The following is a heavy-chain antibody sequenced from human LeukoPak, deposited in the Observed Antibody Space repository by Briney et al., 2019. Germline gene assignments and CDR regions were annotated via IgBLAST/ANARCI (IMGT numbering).Heavy chain of an antibody. J-gene: IGHJ4*02. D-gene: IGHD4-23*01. Sequence: GGSLRLSCAASGLTVSSYMSWVRQAPGKGLEWVSVIYSGGSIYYADSVKGRFTISRDKSKNTLYLQMNSLRAEDTAVYYCVRPPYGGLDYWGQGTLVTVSS. CDR2: IYSGGSI. V-gene: IGHV3-66*04. CDR3: VRPPYGGLDY. CDR1: GLTVSSY.